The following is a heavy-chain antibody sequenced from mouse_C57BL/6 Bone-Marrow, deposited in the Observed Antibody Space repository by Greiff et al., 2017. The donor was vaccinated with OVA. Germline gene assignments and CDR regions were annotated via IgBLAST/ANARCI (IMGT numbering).Heavy chain of an antibody. Sequence: VQLQQPGAELVKPGASVKLSCKASGYTFTSYWMQWVKQRPGQGLEWIGEIDPSDSYTNYNQKFKGKATLTVDTSSSTAYMQLSSLTSEDSAVYYCARDSNYVPWLAYWGQGTLVTVSA. CDR2: IDPSDSYT. CDR3: ARDSNYVPWLAY. D-gene: IGHD2-5*01. V-gene: IGHV1-50*01. J-gene: IGHJ3*01. CDR1: GYTFTSYW.